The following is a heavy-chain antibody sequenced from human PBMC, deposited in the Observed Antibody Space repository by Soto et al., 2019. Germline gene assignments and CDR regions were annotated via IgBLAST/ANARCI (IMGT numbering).Heavy chain of an antibody. Sequence: ASVKVSCKVSGYTLTELSMHWVRRAPGKGLEWMGGFDPEDGETIYAQKFQGRVTMTEDTSTDTAYMELSSLRSEDTAVYYCATFRSSGYYGSGSYSTKLFDYWGQGTLVTVSS. J-gene: IGHJ4*02. V-gene: IGHV1-24*01. CDR3: ATFRSSGYYGSGSYSTKLFDY. D-gene: IGHD3-10*01. CDR2: FDPEDGET. CDR1: GYTLTELS.